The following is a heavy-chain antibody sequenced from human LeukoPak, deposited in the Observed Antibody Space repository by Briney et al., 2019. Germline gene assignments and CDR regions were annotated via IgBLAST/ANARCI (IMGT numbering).Heavy chain of an antibody. D-gene: IGHD5-12*01. V-gene: IGHV4-34*01. J-gene: IGHJ4*02. CDR1: GGSFSGYY. CDR3: ARHSMVATKKGLDY. CDR2: INHSGST. Sequence: SETLPLTCAVYGGSFSGYYWSWIRQPPGKGLDWIGEINHSGSTNYNPSLKSRVTISVDTSKNQFSLKLSSVTAADTAVYYCARHSMVATKKGLDYWGQGTLVTVSS.